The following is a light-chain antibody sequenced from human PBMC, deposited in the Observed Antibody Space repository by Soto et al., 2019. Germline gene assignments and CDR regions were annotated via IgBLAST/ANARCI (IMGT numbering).Light chain of an antibody. CDR2: SNN. V-gene: IGLV1-44*01. J-gene: IGLJ2*01. CDR3: AAWDDSLNGPV. CDR1: SSNIGDNS. Sequence: QSVLTQPPSASGTPGQRVTISCSGSSSNIGDNSVNWYQQLPGTAPKLLVHSNNRRPSGVPDRFSGSKSGTSASLAISGLQSEDEADYYCAAWDDSLNGPVFGGGTKLTVL.